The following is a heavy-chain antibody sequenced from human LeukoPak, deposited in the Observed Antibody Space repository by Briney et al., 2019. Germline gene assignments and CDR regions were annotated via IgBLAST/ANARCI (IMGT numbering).Heavy chain of an antibody. V-gene: IGHV1-2*02. CDR3: ARGLGSSPRDWFDP. J-gene: IGHJ5*02. D-gene: IGHD6-6*01. CDR2: INPNSGGT. Sequence: ASVKVSCKASGYTFTGYYMHWVRQAPGQGLEWMGWINPNSGGTNYAQKFQGRVTMTRDTSTSTVYMELSSLRSEDTAVYYCARGLGSSPRDWFDPWGQGTLVTVSS. CDR1: GYTFTGYY.